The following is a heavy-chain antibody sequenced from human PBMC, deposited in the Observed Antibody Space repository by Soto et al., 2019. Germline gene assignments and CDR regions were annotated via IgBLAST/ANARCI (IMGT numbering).Heavy chain of an antibody. CDR2: IIPIFGTA. CDR1: GGTFSSYA. CDR3: ARVVEDTAMAYYYYGMDV. J-gene: IGHJ6*02. D-gene: IGHD5-18*01. V-gene: IGHV1-69*01. Sequence: QVQLVQSGAEVKKPGSSVKVSCKASGGTFSSYAISWVRQAPGQGLEWMGGIIPIFGTANYAQKFQGRVTITADESTSTAYMELSSLRSEDTAVYYCARVVEDTAMAYYYYGMDVWGQGTTVTVSS.